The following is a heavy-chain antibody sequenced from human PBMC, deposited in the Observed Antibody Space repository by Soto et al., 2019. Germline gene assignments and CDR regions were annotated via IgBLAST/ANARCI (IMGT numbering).Heavy chain of an antibody. Sequence: QVQLQESGPGLVKPSETLSLTCTVSGGSISSYYWSWIRQPPGKGLEWIGYIYYSGITNYNPSLKSRVTISVDTSKNQFSLKLNSVTAADTAVYYCARINGDSAAFDIWGQGTMVTVSS. D-gene: IGHD4-17*01. CDR2: IYYSGIT. CDR1: GGSISSYY. CDR3: ARINGDSAAFDI. J-gene: IGHJ3*02. V-gene: IGHV4-59*01.